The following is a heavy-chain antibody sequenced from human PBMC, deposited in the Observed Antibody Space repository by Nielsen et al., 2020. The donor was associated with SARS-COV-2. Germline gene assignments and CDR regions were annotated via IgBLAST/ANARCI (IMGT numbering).Heavy chain of an antibody. J-gene: IGHJ4*02. CDR2: ISSNGGST. CDR1: GFTFSSYA. CDR3: AKDLSRVEMATTGSYFDY. V-gene: IGHV3-64*04. Sequence: GGSLRLSCAASGFTFSSYAMHWVRQAPGKGLEYVSAISSNGGSTYYADSVKGRFTISRDNSKNTLYLQMNSLRAEDTAVYYCAKDLSRVEMATTGSYFDYWGQGTLVTVSS. D-gene: IGHD5-24*01.